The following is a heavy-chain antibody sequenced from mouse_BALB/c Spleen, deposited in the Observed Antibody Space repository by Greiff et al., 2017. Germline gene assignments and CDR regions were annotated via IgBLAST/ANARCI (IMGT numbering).Heavy chain of an antibody. CDR2: INPSTGYT. Sequence: VQLQQSGAELAKPGASVKMSCKASGYTFTSYWMHWVKQRPGQGLEWIGYINPSTGYTEYNQKFKDKATLTADKSSSTAYMQLSSLTSEDSAVYFCARATATKSWFAYWGQGTLVTVSA. J-gene: IGHJ3*01. CDR1: GYTFTSYW. V-gene: IGHV1-7*01. D-gene: IGHD1-2*01. CDR3: ARATATKSWFAY.